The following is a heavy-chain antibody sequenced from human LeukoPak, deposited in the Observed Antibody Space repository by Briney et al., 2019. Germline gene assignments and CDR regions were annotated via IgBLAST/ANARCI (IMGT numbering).Heavy chain of an antibody. D-gene: IGHD1-1*01. CDR2: IYSGGST. Sequence: GGSLRLSSAASGFTVSSNYMSWVRQAPGEGLEWVSVIYSGGSTYYADSVKGRFTISRHNSKNTLYLQMNSLRAEDTAVYYCARDSRTGYYGMDVWGQGTTVTVSS. V-gene: IGHV3-53*04. CDR1: GFTVSSNY. CDR3: ARDSRTGYYGMDV. J-gene: IGHJ6*02.